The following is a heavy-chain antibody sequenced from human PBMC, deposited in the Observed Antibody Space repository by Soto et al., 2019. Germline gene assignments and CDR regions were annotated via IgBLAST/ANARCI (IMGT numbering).Heavy chain of an antibody. J-gene: IGHJ5*02. V-gene: IGHV3-33*01. CDR3: ARGSLGYYDSSGADSWFDP. D-gene: IGHD3-22*01. Sequence: GGSLRLSCAASGFTFSSYGMHWVRQAPGKGLEWVAVIWYDGSNKYYADSVKVRFTISRDNSKNTLYLQMNSLRAEDTAVYYCARGSLGYYDSSGADSWFDPWGQGTLVTVSS. CDR1: GFTFSSYG. CDR2: IWYDGSNK.